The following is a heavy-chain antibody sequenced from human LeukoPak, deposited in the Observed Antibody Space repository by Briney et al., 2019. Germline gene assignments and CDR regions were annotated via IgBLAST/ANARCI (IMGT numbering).Heavy chain of an antibody. Sequence: SETLSLTCTVSGGSISSYYWSWIRQPPGKGLEWIGYIYYSGSTNCNPSLKSRVTISVDTSKNQFSLKLSSVTAADTAVYYCARGGYSYGTAGYYYYMDVWGRGTTVTVSS. CDR1: GGSISSYY. CDR2: IYYSGST. D-gene: IGHD5-18*01. J-gene: IGHJ6*03. CDR3: ARGGYSYGTAGYYYYMDV. V-gene: IGHV4-59*01.